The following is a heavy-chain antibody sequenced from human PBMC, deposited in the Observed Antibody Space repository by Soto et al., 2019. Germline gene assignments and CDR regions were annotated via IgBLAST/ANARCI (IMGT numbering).Heavy chain of an antibody. D-gene: IGHD6-19*01. Sequence: QAQLVESGGGVVQPGMSLRLSCAASGFTFSGYGMHWLRQAPGKGLEWAAVVSYDGNAKYYADSVEGRFTISRDNSKNTLYLHMNSLRTVDTAVYYCAKEGGWNNWYFDLWGRGTLVTASS. CDR3: AKEGGWNNWYFDL. V-gene: IGHV3-30*18. J-gene: IGHJ2*01. CDR1: GFTFSGYG. CDR2: VSYDGNAK.